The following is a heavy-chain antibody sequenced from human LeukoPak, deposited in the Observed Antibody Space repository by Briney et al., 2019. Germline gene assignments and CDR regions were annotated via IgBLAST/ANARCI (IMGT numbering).Heavy chain of an antibody. D-gene: IGHD2-2*01. CDR2: ISGSGGST. CDR1: AFTFSSYA. V-gene: IGHV3-23*01. CDR3: AKREYQLLCFDY. J-gene: IGHJ4*02. Sequence: PGGSLRLSCAASAFTFSSYAMSWVRQAPGKGLEWVSAISGSGGSTYYADSVKGRFTISRDNSKNTLYLQMNSLRAEDTAVYYGAKREYQLLCFDYWGQGTLVTVSS.